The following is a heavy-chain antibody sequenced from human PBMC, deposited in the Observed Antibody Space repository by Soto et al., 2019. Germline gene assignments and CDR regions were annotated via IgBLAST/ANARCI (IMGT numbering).Heavy chain of an antibody. CDR1: GGSYSGYN. Sequence: CETLALTCAVHGGSYSGYNWSWSRQGPGKGMQWIGEINHSGSKNYTTSLKSRVTISVETSKNQFSLKLSSVTAADTAVYYCARVKAMVRGVIRKSHYYGMDVWGQGTTV. J-gene: IGHJ6*02. CDR2: INHSGSK. V-gene: IGHV4-34*01. CDR3: ARVKAMVRGVIRKSHYYGMDV. D-gene: IGHD3-10*01.